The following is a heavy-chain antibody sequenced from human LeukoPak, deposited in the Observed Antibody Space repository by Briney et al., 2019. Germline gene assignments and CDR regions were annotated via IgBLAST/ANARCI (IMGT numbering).Heavy chain of an antibody. CDR2: INQDGSEK. J-gene: IGHJ4*02. CDR3: ARGGGSGYDYNLDY. Sequence: PGGSLRLSCAASGFTFSSYWMSWVRQAPGKGLEWVANINQDGSEKYYVDSVKGQFTISRDNAKNSLHLQMNSLRAEDTAVYYCARGGGSGYDYNLDYWGQGTLVTVSS. CDR1: GFTFSSYW. V-gene: IGHV3-7*01. D-gene: IGHD5-12*01.